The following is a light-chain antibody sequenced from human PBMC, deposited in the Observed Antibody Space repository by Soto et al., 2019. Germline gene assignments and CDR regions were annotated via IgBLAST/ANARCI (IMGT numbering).Light chain of an antibody. CDR3: QQLNTFPFT. CDR2: ASS. V-gene: IGKV1-9*01. Sequence: DIQLTQSPSFLSASVGDRVTISCRASQGISSYLAWYQQTPGKAPKLRIYASSTLQSGVPSRFSGSGSGTEFTLTIGSLPPEDFATYYCQQLNTFPFTFGQGTRLDIK. CDR1: QGISSY. J-gene: IGKJ5*01.